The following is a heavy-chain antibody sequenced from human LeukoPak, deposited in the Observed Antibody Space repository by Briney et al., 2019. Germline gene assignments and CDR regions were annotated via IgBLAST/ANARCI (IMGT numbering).Heavy chain of an antibody. D-gene: IGHD6-6*01. CDR1: GGSFSGYY. Sequence: SETLSLTCAVYGGSFSGYYWGWIRQPPGKGLEWIGEINHSGSTNYNPSLKSRVTISVDTSKNQFSLKLSSVTAADTAVYYCARVRRIAARGKGAFDYWGQGALVTVSS. CDR2: INHSGST. J-gene: IGHJ4*02. V-gene: IGHV4-34*01. CDR3: ARVRRIAARGKGAFDY.